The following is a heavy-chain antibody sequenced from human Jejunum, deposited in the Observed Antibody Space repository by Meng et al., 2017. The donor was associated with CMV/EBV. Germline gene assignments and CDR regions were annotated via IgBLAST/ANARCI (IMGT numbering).Heavy chain of an antibody. J-gene: IGHJ4*02. CDR2: AHTSGTT. Sequence: VSGGSISTYYWSWIRQPPGKGLEWIGWAHTSGTTNYNPSLKSRVAVSVDTSKNHFSLTLASVTAADTGMYYCARGGASSKYFDSWGQGTLVTVSS. V-gene: IGHV4-59*01. CDR3: ARGGASSKYFDS. D-gene: IGHD4-11*01. CDR1: GGSISTYY.